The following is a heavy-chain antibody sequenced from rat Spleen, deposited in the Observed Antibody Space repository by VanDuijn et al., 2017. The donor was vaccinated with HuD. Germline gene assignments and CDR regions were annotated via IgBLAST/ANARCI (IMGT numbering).Heavy chain of an antibody. CDR2: ISNTGDT. CDR1: GLSLTSNS. CDR3: SPLPGYNLDY. J-gene: IGHJ2*01. V-gene: IGHV5-31*01. Sequence: VQLKESGPGLVQPSQTLSLTCTVSGLSLTSNSVSWIRQAPGKGLEWVASISNTGDTFYPDSVKGRFSISRDDAKSTIYLYMNSLRSEDTATYYCSPLPGYNLDYWGQGVMVTASS. D-gene: IGHD1-4*01.